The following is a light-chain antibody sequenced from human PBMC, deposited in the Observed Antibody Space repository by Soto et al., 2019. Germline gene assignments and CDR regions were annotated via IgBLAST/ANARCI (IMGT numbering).Light chain of an antibody. CDR2: KAS. CDR3: KQYDSSST. CDR1: QNIRSW. V-gene: IGKV1-5*03. J-gene: IGKJ4*02. Sequence: DIQMTQSPSTPSASVGDRVTITCRASQNIRSWLAWYQQKLGKAPRLMIYKASSLESGVPSRFSGSGSGTEFTLTISSLQPDDSATYYCKQYDSSSTFGGGTTVEIK.